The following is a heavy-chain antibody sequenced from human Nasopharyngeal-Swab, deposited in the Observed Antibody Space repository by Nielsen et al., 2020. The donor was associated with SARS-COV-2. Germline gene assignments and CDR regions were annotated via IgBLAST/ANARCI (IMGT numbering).Heavy chain of an antibody. J-gene: IGHJ4*02. Sequence: GESLKISCAASGFTSNNYWMHWVRQVPGRGLVWVSRINNDGSITNYADSVKGRFTISRDDAKNTVYLQMNSLRADDTAVHYCGRPHSSSHYVVDYWGQGTLVTVSS. D-gene: IGHD1-26*01. CDR1: GFTSNNYW. CDR3: GRPHSSSHYVVDY. CDR2: INNDGSIT. V-gene: IGHV3-74*01.